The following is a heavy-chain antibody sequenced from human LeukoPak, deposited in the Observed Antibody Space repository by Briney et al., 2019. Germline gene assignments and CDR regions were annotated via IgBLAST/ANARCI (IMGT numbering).Heavy chain of an antibody. V-gene: IGHV3-33*01. D-gene: IGHD6-13*01. Sequence: PGGSLRLSCAASGFTFSSYGMHWVRQAPGKGLEWVAVIWYDGSNKYYADSVKGRFTISRDNPKNTLYLQMNSLRAEDTAVYYCARDKDQQLVLGGMDVWGQGTTVTVSS. CDR2: IWYDGSNK. CDR3: ARDKDQQLVLGGMDV. CDR1: GFTFSSYG. J-gene: IGHJ6*02.